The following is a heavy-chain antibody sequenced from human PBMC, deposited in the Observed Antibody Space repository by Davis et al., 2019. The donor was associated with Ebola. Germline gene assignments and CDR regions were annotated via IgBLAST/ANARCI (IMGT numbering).Heavy chain of an antibody. D-gene: IGHD6-13*01. CDR1: GYTFTSYG. J-gene: IGHJ6*02. CDR3: ARDLEVIAAAGLVGYYYYGMDV. CDR2: ISAYNGNT. V-gene: IGHV1-18*01. Sequence: ASVKVSCKASGYTFTSYGINWVRQAPGQGLEWMGWISAYNGNTNYAQKLQGRVTMTTDTSTSTAYMEQRSLRSDDTAVYYCARDLEVIAAAGLVGYYYYGMDVWGQGTTVTVSS.